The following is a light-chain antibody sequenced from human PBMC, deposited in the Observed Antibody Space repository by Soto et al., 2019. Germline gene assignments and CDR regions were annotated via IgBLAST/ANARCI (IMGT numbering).Light chain of an antibody. CDR3: QQSSSTVLT. CDR2: AAS. CDR1: QSISSY. V-gene: IGKV1-39*01. J-gene: IGKJ4*01. Sequence: DIPMTQSPSSLSASVGDRVTITCWASQSISSYLNWYQQKPGKAPKLLIYAASSLQGGVPSRFSGSGSGTDFTLTISSLQREDCAIYYCQQSSSTVLTFGGGTKVEIK.